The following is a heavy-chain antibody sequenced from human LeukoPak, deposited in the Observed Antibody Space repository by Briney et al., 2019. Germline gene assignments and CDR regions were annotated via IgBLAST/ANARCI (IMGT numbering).Heavy chain of an antibody. CDR3: ATLLHGYSYGYGY. V-gene: IGHV3-21*01. CDR1: GFTFSSYS. Sequence: GGSLRLSCAASGFTFSSYSMNWVRQAPGKGLEWVSSISSSSSYIYYADSVKGRFTISRDNAKNSLYLQMNSLRAEDTAVYYCATLLHGYSYGYGYWGQGTLVTVSS. CDR2: ISSSSSYI. D-gene: IGHD5-18*01. J-gene: IGHJ4*02.